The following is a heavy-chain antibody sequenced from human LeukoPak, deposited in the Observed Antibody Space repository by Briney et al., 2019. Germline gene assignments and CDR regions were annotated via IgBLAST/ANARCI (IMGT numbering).Heavy chain of an antibody. CDR1: GYTFTSYD. J-gene: IGHJ5*02. Sequence: GASVKVSCKASGYTFTSYDINWGRQATGQGLEWMGWMNPNSGNTGYAQKFQGRVTMTRNTSISTAYMELSSLRSEDTAVYYCARAKWELVRGVNWFDPWGQGTLVTVSS. CDR2: MNPNSGNT. V-gene: IGHV1-8*01. CDR3: ARAKWELVRGVNWFDP. D-gene: IGHD1-26*01.